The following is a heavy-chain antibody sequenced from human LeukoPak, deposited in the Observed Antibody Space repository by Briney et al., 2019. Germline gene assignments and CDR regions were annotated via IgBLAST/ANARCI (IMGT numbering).Heavy chain of an antibody. V-gene: IGHV4-59*06. J-gene: IGHJ6*03. CDR2: IYYSGST. CDR1: GGSISSYY. Sequence: SETLSLTCTVSGGSISSYYWSWIRQPPGKGLEWIGYIYYSGSTYYNPSLKSRVTISVDTSKNQFSLKLSSVTAADTAVYYCASTKGVTMVRGVTKAYYYYYYMDVWGKGTTVTVSS. CDR3: ASTKGVTMVRGVTKAYYYYYYMDV. D-gene: IGHD3-10*01.